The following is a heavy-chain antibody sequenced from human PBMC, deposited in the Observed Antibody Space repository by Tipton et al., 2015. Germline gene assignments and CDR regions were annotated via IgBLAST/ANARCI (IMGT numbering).Heavy chain of an antibody. J-gene: IGHJ1*01. D-gene: IGHD6-19*01. V-gene: IGHV4-59*01. Sequence: TLSLTCTVSGGSISSYYWSWIRQPPGKGLEWIGYIYYSGSTNYNPSLKSRVTISVDTSKNQFSLKLSSVTAADTAVYYCASGQWLVEGLPEYFQHWGQGTLVTVSS. CDR2: IYYSGST. CDR3: ASGQWLVEGLPEYFQH. CDR1: GGSISSYY.